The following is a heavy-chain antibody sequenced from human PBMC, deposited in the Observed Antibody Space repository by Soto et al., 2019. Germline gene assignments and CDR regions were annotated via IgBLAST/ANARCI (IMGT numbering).Heavy chain of an antibody. J-gene: IGHJ4*02. V-gene: IGHV3-48*03. CDR2: ISSSGSTI. D-gene: IGHD3-16*02. Sequence: GGSLRLSCAASGFTFSSYEMNWVRQAPGKGLEWVSYISSSGSTIYYADSVKGRFTISRDNAKNSLYLQMNSLRAEDTAVYYCARRGELSGEFDYWGQGTLVTVSS. CDR1: GFTFSSYE. CDR3: ARRGELSGEFDY.